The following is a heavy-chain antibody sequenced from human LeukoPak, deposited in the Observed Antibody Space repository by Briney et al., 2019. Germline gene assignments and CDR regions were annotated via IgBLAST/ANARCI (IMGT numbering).Heavy chain of an antibody. CDR3: ARIIGVSSSWYSEASYYFDY. CDR1: GYTFTSYS. Sequence: ASVKVSCKASGYTFTSYSMHWVRQAPRQGLEWMGIINPSGGSTNYAQKFQGRVTITADESTSTAYMELSSLRSEDTAVYYCARIIGVSSSWYSEASYYFDYWGQGTLVTVSS. J-gene: IGHJ4*02. V-gene: IGHV1-46*01. CDR2: INPSGGST. D-gene: IGHD6-13*01.